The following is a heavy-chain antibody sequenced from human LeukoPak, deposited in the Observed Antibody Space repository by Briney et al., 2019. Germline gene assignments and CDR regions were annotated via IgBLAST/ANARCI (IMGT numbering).Heavy chain of an antibody. CDR2: ISSSGNYI. J-gene: IGHJ4*02. Sequence: PGGSLRPSCAASGFTFSSYSINWGRQAPGKGLEWVSSISSSGNYIFYADSVKGRFTISRDNAKNSLYLQMNSLRADDTAVYYCARDRGAKRPPDYWGQGTLVTVSS. CDR1: GFTFSSYS. V-gene: IGHV3-21*01. D-gene: IGHD3-10*01. CDR3: ARDRGAKRPPDY.